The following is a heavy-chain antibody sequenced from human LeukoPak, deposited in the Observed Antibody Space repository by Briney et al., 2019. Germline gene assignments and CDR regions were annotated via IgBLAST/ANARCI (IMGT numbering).Heavy chain of an antibody. CDR3: ARFSSGCSTSSCYLTY. CDR2: IHDTGST. D-gene: IGHD2-2*01. V-gene: IGHV4-59*11. J-gene: IGHJ4*02. Sequence: SETLPLTCSVSGGSLSSHYWSWIRQPPGKGLELIGHIHDTGSTFYNPSLRGRVTISLDTSNNQFSLKLTSMTAADTAVYYCARFSSGCSTSSCYLTYWGQGTLVTVS. CDR1: GGSLSSHY.